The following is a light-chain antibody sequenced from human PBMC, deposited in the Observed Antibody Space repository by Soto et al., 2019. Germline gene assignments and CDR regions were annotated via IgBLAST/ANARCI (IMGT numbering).Light chain of an antibody. V-gene: IGKV3-11*01. J-gene: IGKJ4*01. CDR1: QSVSDY. Sequence: VLTQSPASLSLSPGERATLSCRAGQSVSDYLAWYQQKPGQPPRLLFFDASNRATGVPARFSACGSGTDFTLIISSLEPEDFAVYYCQQRVNWPPTFGGGTKVEI. CDR2: DAS. CDR3: QQRVNWPPT.